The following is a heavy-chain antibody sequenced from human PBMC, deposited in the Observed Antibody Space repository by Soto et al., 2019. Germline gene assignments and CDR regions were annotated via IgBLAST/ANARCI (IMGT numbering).Heavy chain of an antibody. CDR3: VRSWGVYCSSTRCYSPWLDP. CDR2: ISSSGSPI. Sequence: EVQLVESGGGLVQPGGSLRLSCVASGFTFSSHEMNWVRQAPGKGLEWVSYISSSGSPIDYADSVRGRFTISRDNAKNSGIQQMNSLRVEDTAVYYCVRSWGVYCSSTRCYSPWLDPWGQGTMVTVSS. V-gene: IGHV3-48*03. D-gene: IGHD2-2*02. J-gene: IGHJ5*02. CDR1: GFTFSSHE.